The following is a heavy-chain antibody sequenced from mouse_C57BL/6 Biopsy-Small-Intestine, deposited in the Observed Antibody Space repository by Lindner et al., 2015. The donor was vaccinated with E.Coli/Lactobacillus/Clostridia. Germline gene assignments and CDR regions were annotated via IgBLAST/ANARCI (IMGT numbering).Heavy chain of an antibody. Sequence: VQLQESGGGLVKPGGSLKLSCAASGFTFSDYGMHWVRQAPEKGLEWIAYMSSGSSTIYYADIVKGRFTISGDNAKNTLFLQMTSLRSEDTAMYYCARPHYYAMDYWGQGTSVTVSS. CDR3: ARPHYYAMDY. CDR2: MSSGSSTI. CDR1: GFTFSDYG. J-gene: IGHJ4*01. V-gene: IGHV5-17*01.